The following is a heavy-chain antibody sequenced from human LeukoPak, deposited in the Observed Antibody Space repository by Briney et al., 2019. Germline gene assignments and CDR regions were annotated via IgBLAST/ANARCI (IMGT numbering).Heavy chain of an antibody. CDR3: ARERAGYSYARAYYYYMDV. CDR1: GYSITSGYY. Sequence: SETLSLTCTVSGYSITSGYYWGWIRQPPGKGLEWIGSIYHSGGTYYNPSLMSRVTISVDTSKNQFSLKLSSVTAADTAVYYCARERAGYSYARAYYYYMDVWGKGTTVTVSS. CDR2: IYHSGGT. J-gene: IGHJ6*03. V-gene: IGHV4-38-2*02. D-gene: IGHD5-18*01.